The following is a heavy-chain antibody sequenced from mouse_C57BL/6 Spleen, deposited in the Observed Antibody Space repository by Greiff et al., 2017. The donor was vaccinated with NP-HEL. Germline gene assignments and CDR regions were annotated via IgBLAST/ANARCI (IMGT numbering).Heavy chain of an antibody. Sequence: QVQLKQSGAELARPGASVKMSCKASGYTFTSYTMHWVKQRPGQGLEWIGYINPSSGYTKYNQKFKDKATLTADKSSSTAYMQLSSLTSEDSAVYYCARGDYSLYFDYWGQGTTLTVSS. CDR3: ARGDYSLYFDY. CDR1: GYTFTSYT. CDR2: INPSSGYT. J-gene: IGHJ2*01. V-gene: IGHV1-4*01. D-gene: IGHD2-12*01.